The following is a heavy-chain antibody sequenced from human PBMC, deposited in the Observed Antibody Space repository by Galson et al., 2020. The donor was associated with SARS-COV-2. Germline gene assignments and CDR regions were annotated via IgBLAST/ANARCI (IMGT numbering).Heavy chain of an antibody. CDR3: ANIITLAGWYFDL. Sequence: GESLKISCAASGITFSDYYMSWIRQAPGKGPEWNSYISSSGSNRYYADSVKGRFTLSRDNAKKSLYLQMNSLRAEDTAVYYCANIITLAGWYFDLWGRGTLVTVSS. J-gene: IGHJ2*01. D-gene: IGHD6-19*01. CDR2: ISSSGSNR. CDR1: GITFSDYY. V-gene: IGHV3-11*01.